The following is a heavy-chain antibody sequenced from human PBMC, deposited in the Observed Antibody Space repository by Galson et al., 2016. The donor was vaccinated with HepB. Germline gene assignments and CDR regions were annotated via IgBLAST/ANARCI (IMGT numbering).Heavy chain of an antibody. Sequence: SLRLSCAASGFAFSSYWMHWVRQAPGEGLEWVSRINSIGSNSAYADSVRGRFTISRDNAKNTLYLQMNSLRVEDTAVYYCVRDREIAEYFDYWGQGTLVTVSS. J-gene: IGHJ4*02. D-gene: IGHD2-21*01. V-gene: IGHV3-74*01. CDR1: GFAFSSYW. CDR2: INSIGSNS. CDR3: VRDREIAEYFDY.